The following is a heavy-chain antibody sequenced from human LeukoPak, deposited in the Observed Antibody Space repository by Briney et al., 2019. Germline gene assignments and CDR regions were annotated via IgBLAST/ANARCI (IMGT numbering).Heavy chain of an antibody. D-gene: IGHD3-3*01. CDR1: GFTFTNYA. V-gene: IGHV3-23*01. J-gene: IGHJ6*03. Sequence: PGGSLRLSCAASGFTFTNYAMSWVRQAPGRGLEWVSGISGSGGTTYYADSVKGRLTISRDNSNSTLYLQMNSLRAEDTAVYYCAKRAASGYSLPYYYYMDVWGEGTTVTVSS. CDR3: AKRAASGYSLPYYYYMDV. CDR2: ISGSGGTT.